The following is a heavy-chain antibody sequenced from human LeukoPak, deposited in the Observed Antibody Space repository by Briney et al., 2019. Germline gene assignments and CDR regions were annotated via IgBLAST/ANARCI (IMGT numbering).Heavy chain of an antibody. CDR2: IYTSGST. J-gene: IGHJ3*02. Sequence: SETLSLTCTVSGGSISSSYGSWIRQPAGKGLEWIGRIYTSGSTNYNPSLKSRVTMSVDTSKNQFSLKLSSVTAADTAVYYCARDLVGYYDSSGYIDVFDIWGQGTMVTVSS. V-gene: IGHV4-4*07. CDR1: GGSISSSY. D-gene: IGHD3-22*01. CDR3: ARDLVGYYDSSGYIDVFDI.